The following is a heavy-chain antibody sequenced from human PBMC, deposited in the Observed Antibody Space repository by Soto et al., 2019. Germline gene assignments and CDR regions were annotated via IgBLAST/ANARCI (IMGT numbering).Heavy chain of an antibody. CDR2: INHSGST. V-gene: IGHV4-34*01. CDR1: GGSFSGYY. J-gene: IGHJ4*02. CDR3: ARGSDYYGSGSYYGGYYFDY. D-gene: IGHD3-10*01. Sequence: SETLSLTCAVYGGSFSGYYWSWIRQPPGKGLEWIGEINHSGSTNYNPSLKSRVTISVDTSKNQFSLKLSSVTAADTAVYYCARGSDYYGSGSYYGGYYFDYWGQGTLVTVSS.